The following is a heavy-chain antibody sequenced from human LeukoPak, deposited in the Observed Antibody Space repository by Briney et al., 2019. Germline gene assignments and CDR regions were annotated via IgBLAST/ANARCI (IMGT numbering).Heavy chain of an antibody. CDR1: GFTFSSYA. Sequence: HAGGSLRLSCAASGFTFSSYAMSWVRQAPGKGLEWVSAISGSGGSTYYADSVKGRFTTSRDNSKNTLYLQMNSLRAEDTAVYYCAKDHTSSSWYPWFWFDPWGQGTLVTVSS. CDR2: ISGSGGST. D-gene: IGHD6-13*01. CDR3: AKDHTSSSWYPWFWFDP. J-gene: IGHJ5*02. V-gene: IGHV3-23*01.